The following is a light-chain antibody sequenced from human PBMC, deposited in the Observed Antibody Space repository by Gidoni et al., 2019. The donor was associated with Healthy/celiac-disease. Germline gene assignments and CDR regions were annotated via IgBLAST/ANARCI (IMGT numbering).Light chain of an antibody. Sequence: SYELTQPPSVSVSPGQTARITCSGDALPKQYAYWYQQKPGQAPVLVLYKDSERPSGIPERFSGSSSGTTVTLTISGVQAEDEADYYCQSADSSGRVFGGGTKLTVL. J-gene: IGLJ3*02. CDR3: QSADSSGRV. CDR2: KDS. CDR1: ALPKQY. V-gene: IGLV3-25*03.